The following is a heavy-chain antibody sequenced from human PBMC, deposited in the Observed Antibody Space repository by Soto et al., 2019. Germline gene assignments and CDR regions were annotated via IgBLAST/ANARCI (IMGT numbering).Heavy chain of an antibody. CDR2: IYYSGST. CDR1: GGSISRYY. Sequence: PSETLSLTCTVSGGSISRYYWSWIRQPPGKGLEWIGYIYYSGSTNYNPSLKSRVTISVDTSKNQFSLKLSSVTAADTAVYYCARDTRWYFDYWGQGTLVTVSS. J-gene: IGHJ4*02. V-gene: IGHV4-59*01. D-gene: IGHD6-13*01. CDR3: ARDTRWYFDY.